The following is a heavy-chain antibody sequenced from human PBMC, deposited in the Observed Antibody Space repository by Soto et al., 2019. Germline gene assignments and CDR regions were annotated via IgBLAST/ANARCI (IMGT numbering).Heavy chain of an antibody. Sequence: SVGSLRLSCAASGFTFSSYGMHWVRQAPGKGLEWVAVISSDGTSRFYADSVKGRFTISRDNSKNTLYLQMNSLRAEDTAMYYCAKVRVKDYYYYAMDVWGQGTTVTVSS. CDR1: GFTFSSYG. V-gene: IGHV3-30*18. CDR2: ISSDGTSR. D-gene: IGHD4-4*01. CDR3: AKVRVKDYYYYAMDV. J-gene: IGHJ6*02.